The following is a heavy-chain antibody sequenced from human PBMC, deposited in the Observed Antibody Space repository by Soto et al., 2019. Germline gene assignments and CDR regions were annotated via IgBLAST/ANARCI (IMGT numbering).Heavy chain of an antibody. CDR1: GFTFSAFA. V-gene: IGHV3-23*01. CDR2: ISEGGGTP. Sequence: GGSLRLSCAASGFTFSAFAMSWVRQAPGKGLEWVSTISEGGGTPFYADSVKGRFTISRDNSQNTLHLQMTTLRAEDTALYFCAKRNRYYFESWGQGSLGTVSS. J-gene: IGHJ4*02. CDR3: AKRNRYYFES.